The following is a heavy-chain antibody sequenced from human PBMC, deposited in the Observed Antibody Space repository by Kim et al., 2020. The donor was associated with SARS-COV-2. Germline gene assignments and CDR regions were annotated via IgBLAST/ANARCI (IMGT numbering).Heavy chain of an antibody. V-gene: IGHV3-11*01. J-gene: IGHJ3*02. Sequence: DSVKGRFTISRDNAKNSLYLQMNSLRAEDTAVYYCARDPPRLVTAYAFDIWGQGTMVTVSS. D-gene: IGHD2-21*02. CDR3: ARDPPRLVTAYAFDI.